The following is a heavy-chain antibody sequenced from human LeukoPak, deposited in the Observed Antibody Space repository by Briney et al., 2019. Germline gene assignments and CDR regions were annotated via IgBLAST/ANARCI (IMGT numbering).Heavy chain of an antibody. CDR2: ISWNSGSI. Sequence: GGSLRLSCAASGFTFDDYGMHWVRQAPGKGLEWVSGISWNSGSIGYADSVKGRFTFSRDNAKSTLYLQMNSLRADDMALYYCTKASGYSSGAVDYGGQGTLVTVSS. D-gene: IGHD5-18*01. J-gene: IGHJ4*02. CDR3: TKASGYSSGAVDY. V-gene: IGHV3-9*03. CDR1: GFTFDDYG.